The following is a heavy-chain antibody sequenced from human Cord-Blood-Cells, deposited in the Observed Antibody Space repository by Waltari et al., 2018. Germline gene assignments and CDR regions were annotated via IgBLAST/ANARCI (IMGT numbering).Heavy chain of an antibody. V-gene: IGHV4-59*01. Sequence: QVQLQESGPGLVKPSETLSLTCTVSGGSISSYYWSWIRQPPGKGLEWIGSIYYSGSTSYAPSRKSRVTISVDTSKNRFSLKRSSVTAADTAVYYCARVVVVAATRAFDIWGQGTMVTVSS. D-gene: IGHD2-15*01. J-gene: IGHJ3*02. CDR3: ARVVVVAATRAFDI. CDR2: IYYSGST. CDR1: GGSISSYY.